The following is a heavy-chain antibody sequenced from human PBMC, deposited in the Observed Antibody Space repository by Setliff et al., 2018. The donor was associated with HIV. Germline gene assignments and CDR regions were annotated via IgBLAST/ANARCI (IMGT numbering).Heavy chain of an antibody. J-gene: IGHJ2*01. V-gene: IGHV4-61*02. Sequence: PSETLSLTCTVSGGSISSGSYYWSWIRRPAGKGLEWIGRIYTSGSTNYNPSLKSRVTISVDTSKNQFSLKLSSVTAADTAVYYCARVGGQGYSGSGSFYHRNFDLWGRGTLVTVSS. D-gene: IGHD3-10*01. CDR3: ARVGGQGYSGSGSFYHRNFDL. CDR2: IYTSGST. CDR1: GGSISSGSYY.